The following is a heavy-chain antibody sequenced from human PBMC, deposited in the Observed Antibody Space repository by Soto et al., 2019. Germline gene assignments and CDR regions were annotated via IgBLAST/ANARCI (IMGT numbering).Heavy chain of an antibody. CDR3: ARSVARLRGSYYHYYMDV. D-gene: IGHD6-6*01. V-gene: IGHV4-59*08. CDR1: GGSISSYY. CDR2: IYYSGST. J-gene: IGHJ6*03. Sequence: SETLSLTCTVSGGSISSYYWSWIRQPPGKGLEWIGYIYYSGSTNYNPSLKSRVTISVDTSKNQFSLKLSSVTAADTAVYYCARSVARLRGSYYHYYMDVWGKGTTVTVSS.